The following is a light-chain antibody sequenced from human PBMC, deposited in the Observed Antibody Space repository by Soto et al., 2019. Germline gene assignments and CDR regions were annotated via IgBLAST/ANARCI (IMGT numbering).Light chain of an antibody. Sequence: AIQMTQSPSSLSASVGDRVTMAYRASQGIRNDLGWYQQKPGKAPKLLIFHASSLESGVPSRFSGSGSGTEFTLTISSLQSDDFATYYCQQYSCYPTFGQGTKVDIK. V-gene: IGKV1-13*02. J-gene: IGKJ1*01. CDR3: QQYSCYPT. CDR2: HAS. CDR1: QGIRND.